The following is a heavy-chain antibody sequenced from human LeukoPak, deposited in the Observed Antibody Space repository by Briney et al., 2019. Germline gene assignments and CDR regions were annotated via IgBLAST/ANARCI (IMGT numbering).Heavy chain of an antibody. V-gene: IGHV3-48*03. Sequence: GGSLRLSCAVSGFPFSFYEMNWVRQAPGKGLEWVSNIHSSGTTTYYADSVKGRFSISRDNAKNSLHLRMNSLRVEDTAVYYCALLAVASDFDYWGQGALVTVSS. J-gene: IGHJ4*02. CDR3: ALLAVASDFDY. CDR1: GFPFSFYE. D-gene: IGHD6-19*01. CDR2: IHSSGTTT.